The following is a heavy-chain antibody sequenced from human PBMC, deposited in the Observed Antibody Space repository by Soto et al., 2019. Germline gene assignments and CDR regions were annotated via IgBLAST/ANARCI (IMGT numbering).Heavy chain of an antibody. J-gene: IGHJ6*02. CDR1: GFTVTSNF. Sequence: GGSLRLSCGVSGFTVTSNFVSWVRQAPGKGLEWVSAISPNGQGIWYADSVKGRFTISRDNSKNTLYLQMNSLRAEDTAVYYCAKDKSSSGWYDFGGSGMDVWGQGTTVTVSS. V-gene: IGHV3-23*01. D-gene: IGHD6-19*01. CDR2: ISPNGQGI. CDR3: AKDKSSSGWYDFGGSGMDV.